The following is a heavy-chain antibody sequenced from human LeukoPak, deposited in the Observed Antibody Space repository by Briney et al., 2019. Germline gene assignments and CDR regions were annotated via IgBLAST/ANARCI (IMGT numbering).Heavy chain of an antibody. D-gene: IGHD4-17*01. CDR2: IYYSGST. Sequence: PSETLSLTCTVSGGSISSSSYYRGWIRQPPGKGLEWIGSIYYSGSTYYNPSLKSRVTISVDTSKNQFSLKLSSVTAADTAVYYCARHLTGATVTKPPDYWGQGTLVTVSS. V-gene: IGHV4-39*01. CDR3: ARHLTGATVTKPPDY. CDR1: GGSISSSSYY. J-gene: IGHJ4*02.